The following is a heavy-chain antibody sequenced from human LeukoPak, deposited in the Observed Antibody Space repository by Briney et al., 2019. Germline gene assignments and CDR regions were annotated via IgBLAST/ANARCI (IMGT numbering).Heavy chain of an antibody. V-gene: IGHV4-39*07. CDR2: IYYSGST. CDR3: VRDLFSSGPPMDV. J-gene: IGHJ6*02. D-gene: IGHD6-19*01. Sequence: SETLSLTCTVSGGSISSSSYYWGWIRQPPGKGLEWIGSIYYSGSTYYNPSLKSRVTISVDTSKNQFSLKLSSVTAADTAVYYCVRDLFSSGPPMDVWGQGTTVTVSS. CDR1: GGSISSSSYY.